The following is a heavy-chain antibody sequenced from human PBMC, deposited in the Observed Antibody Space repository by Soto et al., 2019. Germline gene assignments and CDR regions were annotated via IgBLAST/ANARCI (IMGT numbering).Heavy chain of an antibody. CDR1: GYTFTGYY. V-gene: IGHV1-2*02. CDR3: VRSVAATSWFDP. CDR2: INPNSGGT. Sequence: ASVKVSCKASGYTFTGYYMHWVRQAPGQGLEWMGWINPNSGGTNYAQKFQGRVTMTRDTSISTAYMELSRLRSDDTAVYYCVRSVAATSWFDPWGQGTLVTVSS. J-gene: IGHJ5*02. D-gene: IGHD6-13*01.